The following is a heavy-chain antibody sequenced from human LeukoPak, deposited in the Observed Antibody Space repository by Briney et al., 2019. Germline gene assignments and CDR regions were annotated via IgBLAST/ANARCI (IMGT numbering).Heavy chain of an antibody. V-gene: IGHV4-59*01. CDR1: GGSISSYY. J-gene: IGHJ5*02. CDR2: IYYSGST. D-gene: IGHD3-10*01. Sequence: SETLSLTCTVSGGSISSYYWSWIRQPPGKGLEWLGYIYYSGSTNYNPSLKSRVTISVDTSKNQFSLKLSSVTAADTAVYYCAREITMVRGGRHWFDPWGQGTLVTVSS. CDR3: AREITMVRGGRHWFDP.